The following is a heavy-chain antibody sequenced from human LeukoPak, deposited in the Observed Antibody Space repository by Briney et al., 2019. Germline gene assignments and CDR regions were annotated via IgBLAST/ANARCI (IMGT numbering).Heavy chain of an antibody. CDR3: AMGAIVATIDY. Sequence: PGGSLRLSCAASGLTVSSNYMRWVRQAPGKGLEWVSLIYSGSSTYYADSVKGRFTISRDKSKNTLYLQMSSLRVEDTAVYYCAMGAIVATIDYWGQGTLVTVSS. V-gene: IGHV3-66*01. CDR2: IYSGSST. J-gene: IGHJ4*02. CDR1: GLTVSSNY. D-gene: IGHD5-12*01.